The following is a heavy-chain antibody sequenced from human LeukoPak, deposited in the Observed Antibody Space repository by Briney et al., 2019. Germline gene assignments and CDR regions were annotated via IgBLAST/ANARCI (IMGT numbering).Heavy chain of an antibody. V-gene: IGHV3-7*01. D-gene: IGHD6-13*01. CDR1: GFTFDDYG. CDR2: IEQDGSEK. J-gene: IGHJ4*02. CDR3: ARPSSSWYGALDS. Sequence: GGSLRLSCAASGFTFDDYGMRWVRQAPGKGLEWVANIEQDGSEKYYVDSVKGRFTISRDNAKNSLFLQMNSLRAEDTAVYYCARPSSSWYGALDSWGQGTLVTVSS.